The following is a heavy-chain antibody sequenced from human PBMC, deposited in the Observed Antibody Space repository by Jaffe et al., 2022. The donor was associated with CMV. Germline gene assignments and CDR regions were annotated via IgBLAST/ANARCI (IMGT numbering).Heavy chain of an antibody. CDR2: IYYSGNT. CDR1: GGSSSSSSYY. Sequence: QLQLQESGPGLVKPSETLSLTCTVSGGSSSSSSYYWGWFRQPPGKGLEWIGSIYYSGNTYYNPSLKSRVTISVDTPKIQFSLKLSSVTAADTAVYYCARSLLGIGSLWAFDIWGQGTLVTVSS. J-gene: IGHJ3*02. V-gene: IGHV4-39*01. D-gene: IGHD7-27*01. CDR3: ARSLLGIGSLWAFDI.